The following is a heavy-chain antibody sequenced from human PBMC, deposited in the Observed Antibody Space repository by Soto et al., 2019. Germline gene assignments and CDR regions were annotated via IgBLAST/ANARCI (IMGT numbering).Heavy chain of an antibody. V-gene: IGHV5-10-1*01. J-gene: IGHJ4*02. CDR1: GYSFAGYW. Sequence: GESLKISCKGSGYSFAGYWITWVRQKPGKGLEWMGRIDPSDSQTYYSPSFRGHVTISVTKSITTVFLQWSSLRASDTAMYYCARQIYDSDTGPNFQYYFDSWGQGTPVTVLL. CDR3: ARQIYDSDTGPNFQYYFDS. D-gene: IGHD3-22*01. CDR2: IDPSDSQT.